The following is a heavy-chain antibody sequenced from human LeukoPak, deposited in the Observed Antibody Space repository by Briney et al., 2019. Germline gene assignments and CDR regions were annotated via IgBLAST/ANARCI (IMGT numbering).Heavy chain of an antibody. J-gene: IGHJ4*02. CDR3: ARPSVITIRQFYFDY. Sequence: PGRSLRLSCAASGFTFSTYGMHWVRQAPGKGLEWVSYISGGSATIYYADSVKGRFTISRDNAKNSLYLQMNSLRDDDTAVYYCARPSVITIRQFYFDYWGQGALVTVSS. CDR2: ISGGSATI. V-gene: IGHV3-48*02. CDR1: GFTFSTYG. D-gene: IGHD1-14*01.